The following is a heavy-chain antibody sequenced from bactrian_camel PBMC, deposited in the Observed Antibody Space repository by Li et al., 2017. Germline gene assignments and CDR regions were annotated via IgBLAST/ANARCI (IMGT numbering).Heavy chain of an antibody. J-gene: IGHJ4*01. Sequence: QVQLVESGGGSVQSGGSLRLACAASGDTYRRYCKGWFRQVPGKERECIAVINDDGSASYATSAKDRFTISQDDAKSTVTLLMNSLRPEDTAMYYCAAAFTAATCSADSWWPFMVNYWGQGTQVTVS. V-gene: IGHV3S53*01. CDR2: INDDGSA. CDR3: AAAFTAATCSADSWWPFMVNY. D-gene: IGHD7*01. CDR1: GDTYRRYC.